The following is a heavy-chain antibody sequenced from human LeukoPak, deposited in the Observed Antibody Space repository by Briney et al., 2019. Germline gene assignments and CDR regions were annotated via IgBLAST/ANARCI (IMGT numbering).Heavy chain of an antibody. J-gene: IGHJ2*01. CDR2: IYSSGVT. V-gene: IGHV3-53*01. CDR3: AGEWSDNLSDFGWYFDL. D-gene: IGHD3/OR15-3a*01. Sequence: GGSLRLSCTVSGFAVRSNYLAWVRQAPGMGPEWVSVIYSSGVTHYADSVKGRFAISRDESKNTVYLQMNTLRGDDTGVYYCAGEWSDNLSDFGWYFDLWGRGTLVTVSS. CDR1: GFAVRSNY.